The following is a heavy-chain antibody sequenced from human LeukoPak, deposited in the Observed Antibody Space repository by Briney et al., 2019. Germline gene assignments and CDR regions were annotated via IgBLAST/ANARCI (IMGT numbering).Heavy chain of an antibody. Sequence: QPGGSLRLSCAASGFTYSNHAMSWVRQAPGRGLESVSAISGSSGLTYYADSVKGRFTISRDNSKNTLFLQMNSLRAEDTAVYYCARRGESTTYGAYRFDYWGQGTLVTVSS. V-gene: IGHV3-23*01. D-gene: IGHD4-17*01. J-gene: IGHJ4*02. CDR1: GFTYSNHA. CDR3: ARRGESTTYGAYRFDY. CDR2: ISGSSGLT.